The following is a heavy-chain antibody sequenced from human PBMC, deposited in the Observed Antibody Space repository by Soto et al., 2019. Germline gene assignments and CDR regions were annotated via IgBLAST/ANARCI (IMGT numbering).Heavy chain of an antibody. V-gene: IGHV1-18*04. CDR1: GYTFTSYG. Sequence: ASVKVSCKASGYTFTSYGISWVRQAPGQGLEWMGWISAYNGNTNYAQKLQGRVTMTTDTSTSTAYMELRSLRPDDTAVYYCARDGRRYSSSWAFDYWGQGTLVTVAS. J-gene: IGHJ4*02. D-gene: IGHD6-13*01. CDR3: ARDGRRYSSSWAFDY. CDR2: ISAYNGNT.